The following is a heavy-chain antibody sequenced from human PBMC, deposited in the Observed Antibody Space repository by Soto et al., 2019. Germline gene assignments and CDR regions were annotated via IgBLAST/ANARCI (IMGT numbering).Heavy chain of an antibody. CDR2: FDPEHDET. J-gene: IGHJ5*02. CDR3: ATALTNWFDP. CDR1: GYTRAEVS. V-gene: IGHV1-24*01. Sequence: GASVKVSCKVSGYTRAEVSIHWVRQAPGKGLEWMGGFDPEHDETLFAQRFQGRLTMTEDSSADTAYMELSGLRSEDTAVYYCATALTNWFDPWGQGTLVTVSS.